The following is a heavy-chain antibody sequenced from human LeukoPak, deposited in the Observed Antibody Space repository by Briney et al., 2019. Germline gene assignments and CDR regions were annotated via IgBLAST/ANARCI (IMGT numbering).Heavy chain of an antibody. D-gene: IGHD5-24*01. CDR2: IKQDGSEK. Sequence: GGSLRLSCAASGFTFSNYWMIWVRQAPGKGLEWVGNIKQDGSEKRYADSVRGRFSISRDNAQTSLYLQTNSLRAEDTAVYYCARASDPWLQLTWGQGTLVTVSS. CDR1: GFTFSNYW. V-gene: IGHV3-7*05. CDR3: ARASDPWLQLT. J-gene: IGHJ5*02.